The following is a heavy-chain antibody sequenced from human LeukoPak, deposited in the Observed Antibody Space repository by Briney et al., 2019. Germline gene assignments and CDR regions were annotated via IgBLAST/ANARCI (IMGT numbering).Heavy chain of an antibody. V-gene: IGHV1-69*05. Sequence: SVKVSCKASGGTFSSYAISWVRQAPGQGLEWMGRIIPIFGTANYAQKFQGRVTITTDESTGTAYMELSSLRSEDTTVYYCARGAVATISEMDYWGQGTLVTVSS. D-gene: IGHD5-24*01. CDR2: IIPIFGTA. CDR3: ARGAVATISEMDY. J-gene: IGHJ4*02. CDR1: GGTFSSYA.